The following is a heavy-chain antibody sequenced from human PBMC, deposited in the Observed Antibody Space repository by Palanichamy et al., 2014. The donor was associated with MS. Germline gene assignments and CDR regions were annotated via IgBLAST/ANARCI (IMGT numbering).Heavy chain of an antibody. Sequence: QVQLQESGPGLVKPSQTLSLTCTVSGGSISSGSYYWSWIRQPAGKGLEWIGRIYTSGSTNYNPSLKSRVTISVDTSKNQFSLKLSSVTAADTAVYYCARDHQIGIWFDPWGQGTLVTVSS. CDR2: IYTSGST. J-gene: IGHJ5*02. CDR3: ARDHQIGIWFDP. V-gene: IGHV4-61*02. CDR1: GGSISSGSYY. D-gene: IGHD2/OR15-2a*01.